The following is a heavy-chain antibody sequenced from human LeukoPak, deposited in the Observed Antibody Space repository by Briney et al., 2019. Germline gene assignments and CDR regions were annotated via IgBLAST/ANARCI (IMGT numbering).Heavy chain of an antibody. Sequence: RVASVKVSCKASGYTFTGYYMHWVRQTPGQGLEWMGRFIPMFGRPDYARKFEGRLTLSVDDSTSTAYLELNSLGYEDTAIYYCSRVLPDCAGPTCYSVRSYYHHMDVWGKGTAVTV. J-gene: IGHJ6*03. CDR2: FIPMFGRP. D-gene: IGHD2-15*01. CDR3: SRVLPDCAGPTCYSVRSYYHHMDV. V-gene: IGHV1-2*06. CDR1: GYTFTGYY.